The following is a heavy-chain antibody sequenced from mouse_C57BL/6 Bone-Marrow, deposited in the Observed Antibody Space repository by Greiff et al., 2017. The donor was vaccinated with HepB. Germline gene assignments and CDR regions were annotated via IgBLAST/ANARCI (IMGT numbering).Heavy chain of an antibody. Sequence: DVMLVESGGGLVKPGGSLKLSCAASGFTFSDYGMHWVRQAPEKGLEWVAYISSGSSTIYYADTVKGRITITRDNAKNTLFLQMTSLRSEDTAMYYLARPGTKDYWGQGTTLTVSS. V-gene: IGHV5-17*01. J-gene: IGHJ2*01. CDR2: ISSGSSTI. CDR1: GFTFSDYG. CDR3: ARPGTKDY. D-gene: IGHD3-3*01.